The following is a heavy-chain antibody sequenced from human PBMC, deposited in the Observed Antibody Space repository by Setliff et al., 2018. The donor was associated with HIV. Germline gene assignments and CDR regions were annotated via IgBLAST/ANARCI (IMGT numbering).Heavy chain of an antibody. CDR2: IIPVPSTA. D-gene: IGHD3-16*01. Sequence: SVKVSCKASGGAFSRYAISWVRQAPGQGLEWVGGIIPVPSTANTAHRFQGRVIMSMDTSRNEISLKLTSVTAADTAVYYCVRRMGGGGPRGAFDVWGQGTMVTVSS. CDR1: GGAFSRYA. CDR3: VRRMGGGGPRGAFDV. V-gene: IGHV1-69*10. J-gene: IGHJ3*01.